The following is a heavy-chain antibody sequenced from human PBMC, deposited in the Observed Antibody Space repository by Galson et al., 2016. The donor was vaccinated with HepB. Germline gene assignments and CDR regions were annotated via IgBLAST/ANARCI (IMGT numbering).Heavy chain of an antibody. CDR1: GFTVSSNY. Sequence: SLRLSCAASGFTVSSNYMSWVRQAPGKGLEWVSVIYSSDTTHYADSVKGRFTISRDNSKNTLYLQMNSLRAEDKAVDYCAKDSYGVYKYYFDYWGQGTLVTVSA. V-gene: IGHV3-53*01. CDR3: AKDSYGVYKYYFDY. J-gene: IGHJ4*02. CDR2: IYSSDTT. D-gene: IGHD4-17*01.